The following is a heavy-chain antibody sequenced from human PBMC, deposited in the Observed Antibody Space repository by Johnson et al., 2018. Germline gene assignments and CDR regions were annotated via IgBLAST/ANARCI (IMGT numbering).Heavy chain of an antibody. J-gene: IGHJ3*02. Sequence: EVQLLESGGGMVKPGGSLRLSCAASGFTFSSYTMSWVRQAPGKGLEWVSSINFSNYYIYYADSVKGRFTISRDNAKDSLYLQMNSLRAEDTAVYYCARTGTTVVYAFDIWGQGTMVTVSS. V-gene: IGHV3-21*01. D-gene: IGHD1-14*01. CDR1: GFTFSSYT. CDR3: ARTGTTVVYAFDI. CDR2: INFSNYYI.